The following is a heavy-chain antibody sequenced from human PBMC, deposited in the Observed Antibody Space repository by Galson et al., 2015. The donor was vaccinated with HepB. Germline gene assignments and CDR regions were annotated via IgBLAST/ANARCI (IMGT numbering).Heavy chain of an antibody. CDR2: ISYDGSNK. J-gene: IGHJ3*02. Sequence: SLRLSCAASGFTFSSYAMHWARQAPGKGLEWVAVISYDGSNKNYADSVKGRFTISRDNSKNTLYLQMNSLRAEDTAVYYCARDRLVVSYDAFDIWGQGTMVTVSS. CDR1: GFTFSSYA. CDR3: ARDRLVVSYDAFDI. D-gene: IGHD3-22*01. V-gene: IGHV3-30*04.